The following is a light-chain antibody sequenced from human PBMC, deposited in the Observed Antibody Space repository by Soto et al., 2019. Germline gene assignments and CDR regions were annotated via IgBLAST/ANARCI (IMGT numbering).Light chain of an antibody. J-gene: IGLJ1*01. CDR1: KSDIGVYDF. CDR3: KSYAGSNTYV. Sequence: QSALTQLPSASGSPGQSVTISCTGTKSDIGVYDFVSWYQHHPGKAPRLIIYEVVQRPSGVPDRFSGSKSGNTASLTVSGLQAADEADYFCKSYAGSNTYVFGSGTKLTVL. CDR2: EVV. V-gene: IGLV2-8*01.